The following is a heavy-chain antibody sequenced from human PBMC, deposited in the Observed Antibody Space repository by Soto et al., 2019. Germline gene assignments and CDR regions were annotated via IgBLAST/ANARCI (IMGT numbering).Heavy chain of an antibody. D-gene: IGHD3-9*01. V-gene: IGHV3-23*01. CDR2: ISGSGGST. CDR3: AKELFFFQAEDGIRYIRTVSAFLLNRTSDL. J-gene: IGHJ2*01. Sequence: GKGLEWVSAISGSGGSTYYADSVKVRFTISRDNSKNTLDLQMNSLRAEDTAVYYCAKELFFFQAEDGIRYIRTVSAFLLNRTSDL.